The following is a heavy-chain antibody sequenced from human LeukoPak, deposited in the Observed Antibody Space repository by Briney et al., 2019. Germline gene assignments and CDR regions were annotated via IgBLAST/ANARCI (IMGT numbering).Heavy chain of an antibody. D-gene: IGHD2-21*01. CDR3: AKDFRIGYSAHFDH. J-gene: IGHJ4*02. Sequence: GGSLRLSCVGSGFTFRSHAMSWVRRAPEKGLEFVSGIYENGGTTYYADSVKGRFSISRDNSKNTLYLQMDSLRGEDTAVYYCAKDFRIGYSAHFDHWGQGALVTVSS. CDR1: GFTFRSHA. V-gene: IGHV3-23*01. CDR2: IYENGGTT.